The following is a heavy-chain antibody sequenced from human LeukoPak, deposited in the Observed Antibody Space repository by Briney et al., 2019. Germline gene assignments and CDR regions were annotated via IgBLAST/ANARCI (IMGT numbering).Heavy chain of an antibody. J-gene: IGHJ4*02. CDR3: EKGGPRRRRTSCCWENDH. CDR2: ISYGDPTT. V-gene: IGHV3-23*01. D-gene: IGHD2-2*01. Sequence: PGGSLRLSCVAPGVTFCSYAMSCVRQAPGKGLEWVSSISYGDPTTYYADSVKGRFTISRDNSKNTLYLQMGSLRVEDTALYYCEKGGPRRRRTSCCWENDHWGQGTLVTVSS. CDR1: GVTFCSYA.